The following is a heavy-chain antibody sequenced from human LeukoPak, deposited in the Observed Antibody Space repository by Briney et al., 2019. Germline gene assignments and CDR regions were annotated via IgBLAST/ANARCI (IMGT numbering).Heavy chain of an antibody. CDR3: AGDPYYYGSGSHCFDY. D-gene: IGHD3-10*01. J-gene: IGHJ4*02. CDR2: IIPIFGSA. Sequence: SVKVSCKASGYTFISYGINWVRQAPGQGLEWMGGIIPIFGSANYAQKFQGRVTITADESTSTAYMELGSLRSEDTAVYYCAGDPYYYGSGSHCFDYWGQGTLVTVSS. V-gene: IGHV1-69*13. CDR1: GYTFISYG.